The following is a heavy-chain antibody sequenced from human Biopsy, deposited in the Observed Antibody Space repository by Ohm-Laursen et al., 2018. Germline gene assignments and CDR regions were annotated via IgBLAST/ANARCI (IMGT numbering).Heavy chain of an antibody. D-gene: IGHD3-22*01. J-gene: IGHJ5*02. Sequence: GTLSLTCPVSGGSISNNNYYWGWIRQPPGKGLEWIGSIFYRGSTHYKPSLKGRVNISVDKSKNQFSLKLNSVTAADTAVYYGARDYDTSGYYYVSWGQGTLVTVSS. CDR2: IFYRGST. CDR1: GGSISNNNYY. CDR3: ARDYDTSGYYYVS. V-gene: IGHV4-39*01.